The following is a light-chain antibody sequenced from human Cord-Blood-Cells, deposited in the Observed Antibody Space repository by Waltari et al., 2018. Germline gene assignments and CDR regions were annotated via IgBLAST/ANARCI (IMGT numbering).Light chain of an antibody. Sequence: QSALTQPASVSGSPGQSITISCTGTSSDVGGYNYVPWYQQHPGKAPKLMIYDVSKRPSGVSNRFSGSKSGNTASLTISGLQAEDEADYYCSSYTSSFYVFGTGTKVTVL. V-gene: IGLV2-14*01. CDR2: DVS. CDR3: SSYTSSFYV. CDR1: SSDVGGYNY. J-gene: IGLJ1*01.